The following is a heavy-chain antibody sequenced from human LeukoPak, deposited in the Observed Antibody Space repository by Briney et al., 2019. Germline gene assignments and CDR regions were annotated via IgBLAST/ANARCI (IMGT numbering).Heavy chain of an antibody. V-gene: IGHV1-69*06. CDR3: AXXXXXXXXDRSKRVPWGFDY. D-gene: IGHD3-16*01. CDR2: IIPIFGTA. Sequence: SVKVSCKASGGTFSSYAISWVRQAPGQGLEWMGGIIPIFGTANYAQKFQGRVTITADKSTSTAYMELSSLRSEDTAVYYCAXXXXXXXXDRSKRVPWGFDYWGQGTLVTVSS. J-gene: IGHJ4*02. CDR1: GGTFSSYA.